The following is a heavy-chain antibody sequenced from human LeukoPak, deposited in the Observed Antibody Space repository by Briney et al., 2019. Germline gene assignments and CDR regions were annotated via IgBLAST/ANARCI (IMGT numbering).Heavy chain of an antibody. CDR3: AREDSSGWYFDY. CDR2: INPSGGST. Sequence: ASVKVSCKASGCTFTSYYMYWVRQAPGQGLEWVGMINPSGGSTTYAQKFQGRVTMTRDTSTGTVYMELRSLRSEDTAVYYCAREDSSGWYFDYWGQGTLVTVSS. D-gene: IGHD6-19*01. J-gene: IGHJ4*02. CDR1: GCTFTSYY. V-gene: IGHV1-46*01.